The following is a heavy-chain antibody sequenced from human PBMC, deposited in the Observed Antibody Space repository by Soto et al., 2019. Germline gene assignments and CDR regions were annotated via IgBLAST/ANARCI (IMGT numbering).Heavy chain of an antibody. J-gene: IGHJ4*02. Sequence: SETLSPTCAVSGGSISSSNWWSWVRQPPGKGLEWIGEIYHSGSTNYNPSLKSRITISADTSKNQFSLKVSSVTAADTAVYYCARANYGQWLAYWGQGTLVTVSS. V-gene: IGHV4-4*02. CDR2: IYHSGST. CDR3: ARANYGQWLAY. D-gene: IGHD6-19*01. CDR1: GGSISSSNW.